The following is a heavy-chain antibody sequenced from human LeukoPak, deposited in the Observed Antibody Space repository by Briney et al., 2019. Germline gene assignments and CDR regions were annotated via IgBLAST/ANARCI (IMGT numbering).Heavy chain of an antibody. CDR2: INPNSGAT. CDR3: AMTYYSGTVPFYYFYAMDV. CDR1: GYTFTDYY. Sequence: ASVKVSCKASGYTFTDYYIHWVRQAPGQGLEWMGWINPNSGATNFAQNFQGYVTMTRDTSISTAYMELSRLRPDDTAVYFCAMTYYSGTVPFYYFYAMDVWGQGTTVTVSS. J-gene: IGHJ6*02. D-gene: IGHD3-10*01. V-gene: IGHV1-2*04.